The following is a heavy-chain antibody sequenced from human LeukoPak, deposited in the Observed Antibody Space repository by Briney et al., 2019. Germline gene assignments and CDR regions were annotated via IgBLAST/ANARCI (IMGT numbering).Heavy chain of an antibody. J-gene: IGHJ4*02. CDR3: AAIRFLEWFPEDY. D-gene: IGHD3-3*01. Sequence: ASVKVSCKASGYTFTSYGISWVRQAPGQGLEWMGWISAYNGNTNYAQKLQGRVTMTTDTYASTAYMELRSLRSDDTAVYYCAAIRFLEWFPEDYWGQGTLVTVSS. CDR2: ISAYNGNT. CDR1: GYTFTSYG. V-gene: IGHV1-18*01.